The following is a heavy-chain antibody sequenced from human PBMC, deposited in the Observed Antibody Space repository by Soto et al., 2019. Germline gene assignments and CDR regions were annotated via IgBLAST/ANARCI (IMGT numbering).Heavy chain of an antibody. CDR3: ARGEWFLRGYGMDV. CDR2: IYNGGSP. D-gene: IGHD3-3*01. J-gene: IGHJ6*02. CDR1: GGSISTDY. V-gene: IGHV4-59*01. Sequence: QVQLQESGPGLVKASETLSLTCTVSGGSISTDYWSWIRQPPGKRLEYIGFIYNGGSPNYSPSLARRVTISPDQSKNPFSLTLSSVTAADTAVYYCARGEWFLRGYGMDVWGRGTTVTVS.